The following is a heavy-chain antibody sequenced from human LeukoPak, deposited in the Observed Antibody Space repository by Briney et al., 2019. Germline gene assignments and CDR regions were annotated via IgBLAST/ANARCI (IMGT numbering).Heavy chain of an antibody. CDR1: GFTFSSYA. V-gene: IGHV3-23*01. J-gene: IGHJ4*02. CDR3: AKLGQLVPEN. D-gene: IGHD6-6*01. CDR2: ISGSGGST. Sequence: GGSLRLSCAASGFTFSSYAMSWVRQAPGKGLEWVSAISGSGGSTYYADSVKGRFTISRDNSKNTLSLQMNSLRVEDTAVYYCAKLGQLVPENWGQGALVTVSS.